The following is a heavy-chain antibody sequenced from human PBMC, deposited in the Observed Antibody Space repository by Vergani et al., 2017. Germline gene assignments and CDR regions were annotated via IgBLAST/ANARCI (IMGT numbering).Heavy chain of an antibody. CDR2: ISYDGTQK. Sequence: QVHLVEGGGGVVQPGRSLRLSCVVSGFTSSYYGMHWVRQAPGKGLEWVAVISYDGTQKYYADSVKGRFTISRDNSKSTLYLQMNSLRTEDTAVYYCATKSCGTPGCQIGYFREWGQGTLVTVSS. V-gene: IGHV3-30*03. CDR1: GFTSSYYG. D-gene: IGHD1-1*01. J-gene: IGHJ1*01. CDR3: ATKSCGTPGCQIGYFRE.